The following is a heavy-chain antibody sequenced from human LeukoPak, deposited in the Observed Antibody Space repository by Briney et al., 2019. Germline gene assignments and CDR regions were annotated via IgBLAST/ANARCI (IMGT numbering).Heavy chain of an antibody. D-gene: IGHD2-2*01. J-gene: IGHJ5*02. CDR2: IYYSGST. Sequence: SETLSLTCTVSGGSISSYYWSWIRQPPGKGLEWIGYIYYSGSTNYNPSLKSRVTMSVDTSKNQFSLKLSSVTAADAAVYYCARTILSVVPAAIYWFDPWGQGTLVTVSS. CDR1: GGSISSYY. CDR3: ARTILSVVPAAIYWFDP. V-gene: IGHV4-59*12.